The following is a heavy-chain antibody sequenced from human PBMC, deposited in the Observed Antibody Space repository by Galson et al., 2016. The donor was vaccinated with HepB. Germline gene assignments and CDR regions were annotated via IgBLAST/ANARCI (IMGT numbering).Heavy chain of an antibody. D-gene: IGHD6-25*01. CDR3: ARFDSSVSRKTGIDY. Sequence: LSLTCSVSGGSISSNGYYWSWIRQHPGKGLEWIGYIYYTGSTYYNPSLRSRVAMSVDTSKSQVSLKLSFVTAADTAVYYCARFDSSVSRKTGIDYWGQGTLVTVSS. CDR1: GGSISSNGYY. J-gene: IGHJ4*02. V-gene: IGHV4-31*03. CDR2: IYYTGST.